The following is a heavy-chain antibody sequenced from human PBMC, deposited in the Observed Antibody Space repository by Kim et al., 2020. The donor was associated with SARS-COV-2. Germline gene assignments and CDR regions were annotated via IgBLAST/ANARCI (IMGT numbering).Heavy chain of an antibody. CDR2: ISYDGSNK. J-gene: IGHJ4*01. V-gene: IGHV3-30*04. Sequence: GGSLRLSCAASGFTFSSYAMHWVRQAPGKGLEWVAVISYDGSNKYYADSVKGRFTISRDNSKNTLYLQMNSLRAEDTAVYYCARAVVPYSSSWSYFDYWG. D-gene: IGHD6-13*01. CDR3: ARAVVPYSSSWSYFDY. CDR1: GFTFSSYA.